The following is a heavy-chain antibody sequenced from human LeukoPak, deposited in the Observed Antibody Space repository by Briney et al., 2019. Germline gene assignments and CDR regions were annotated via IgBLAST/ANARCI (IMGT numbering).Heavy chain of an antibody. Sequence: GASVKVSCKTSGYTFTDYYVHWVRQAPGQGLERMGIINPSGGSPSYAQKFQGRITVTSDLSTSTVYMALSSLRSEDTAVYYCARGDPVYEWLDFWGQGTLVTVPS. V-gene: IGHV1-46*01. D-gene: IGHD2-8*01. CDR3: ARGDPVYEWLDF. CDR1: GYTFTDYY. J-gene: IGHJ4*02. CDR2: INPSGGSP.